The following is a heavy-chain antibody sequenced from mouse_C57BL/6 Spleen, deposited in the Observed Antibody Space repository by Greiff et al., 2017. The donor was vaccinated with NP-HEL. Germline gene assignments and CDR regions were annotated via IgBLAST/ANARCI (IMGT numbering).Heavy chain of an antibody. Sequence: VQLQQSGPELVKPGASVKIPCKASGYTLTDYNMDWVKQSHGKSLEWIGDINPNNGGTIYNQKFKGKATLTVDKSSSTAYMELRSLTSEDTAVYYCARRPFYYYGSSYYFDYWGQGTTLTVSS. V-gene: IGHV1-18*01. CDR2: INPNNGGT. D-gene: IGHD1-1*01. CDR3: ARRPFYYYGSSYYFDY. CDR1: GYTLTDYN. J-gene: IGHJ2*01.